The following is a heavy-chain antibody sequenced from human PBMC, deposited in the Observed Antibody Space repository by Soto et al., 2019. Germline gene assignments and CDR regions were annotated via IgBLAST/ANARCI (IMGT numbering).Heavy chain of an antibody. D-gene: IGHD6-13*01. Sequence: QVHLVQSGGEVKKPGASVKVSCKASGYTFTNYGVNLVRQAPGQGLEWMGWINTYNGNTNYAQRLQGRVTLTTDTSTRTAYMELRSLTSDDTAVYYCARGSSPVDFDYWGQGTLVTVSS. CDR1: GYTFTNYG. CDR2: INTYNGNT. V-gene: IGHV1-18*01. J-gene: IGHJ4*02. CDR3: ARGSSPVDFDY.